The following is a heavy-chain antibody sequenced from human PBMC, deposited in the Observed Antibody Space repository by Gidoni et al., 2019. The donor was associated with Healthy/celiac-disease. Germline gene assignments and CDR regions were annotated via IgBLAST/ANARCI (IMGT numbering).Heavy chain of an antibody. D-gene: IGHD1-26*01. J-gene: IGHJ6*02. CDR1: GFTFDDYA. V-gene: IGHV3-9*01. CDR2: IRWNSGSI. Sequence: EVQLVESGGGLVQPGRSLRLSCAASGFTFDDYAMHWVRQAPGKGLEWVSGIRWNSGSIGYADSVKGRFTISRDNAKNSLYLQMNSLRAEDTALYYCAKDIGGYHRGSYYGMDVWGQGTTVTVSS. CDR3: AKDIGGYHRGSYYGMDV.